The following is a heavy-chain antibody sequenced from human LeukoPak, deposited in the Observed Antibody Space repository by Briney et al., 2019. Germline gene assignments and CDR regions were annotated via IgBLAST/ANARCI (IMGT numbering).Heavy chain of an antibody. D-gene: IGHD2-8*01. V-gene: IGHV4-34*01. CDR1: GGSFSGYY. CDR2: INHSGST. J-gene: IGHJ2*01. CDR3: ARAGRFYCTSTSCYWHFDL. Sequence: SETLSLTCAVYGGSFSGYYWSWIRQPPGKGLEWIGEINHSGSTNYNPSLKSRVTISVDTSKNQFSLKLSSVTAADTAVYYCARAGRFYCTSTSCYWHFDLWGRGTLVTVSS.